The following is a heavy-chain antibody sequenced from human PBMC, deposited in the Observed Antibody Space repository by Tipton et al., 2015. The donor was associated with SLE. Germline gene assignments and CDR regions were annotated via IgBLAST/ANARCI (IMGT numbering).Heavy chain of an antibody. CDR1: GFTVSSNY. J-gene: IGHJ6*02. CDR2: IKQDGSEK. CDR3: ARGLDGMDV. Sequence: GSLRLSCAASGFTVSSNYMSWVRQAPGKGLEWVANIKQDGSEKYYVDSVKGRFTISRDNAKNSLYLQMNSLRAEDTAVYYCARGLDGMDVWGQGTTVTVSS. V-gene: IGHV3-7*01.